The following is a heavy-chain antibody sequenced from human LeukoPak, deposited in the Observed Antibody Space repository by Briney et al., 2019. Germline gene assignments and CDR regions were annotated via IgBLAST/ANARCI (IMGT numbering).Heavy chain of an antibody. J-gene: IGHJ4*02. CDR1: GFTFGDYV. D-gene: IGHD4-11*01. V-gene: IGHV3-20*04. CDR3: ARVRTTVSSVSLYYFDS. Sequence: PGGSLRLSCVASGFTFGDYVMSWVRQVPGKGLQWISGIQWNGGSTDYEDSVRGRFTISRDNVKNSLYLQMNSLRAEDTALYYCARVRTTVSSVSLYYFDSWGQGTLVIVSS. CDR2: IQWNGGST.